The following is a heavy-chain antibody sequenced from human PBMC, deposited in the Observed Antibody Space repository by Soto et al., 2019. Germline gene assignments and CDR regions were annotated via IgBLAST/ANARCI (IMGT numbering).Heavy chain of an antibody. D-gene: IGHD2-8*02. V-gene: IGHV1-18*01. CDR1: GYTFTSYY. CDR3: AKSTGGTANGMDV. CDR2: ISAYNGNT. Sequence: ASVKVSCKASGYTFTSYYISWVRQAPGQGLEWMGWISAYNGNTNYAQKLQGRVTMTTDTSTSTAYMELSSLRAEDTALYYCAKSTGGTANGMDVWGQGTTVTVSS. J-gene: IGHJ6*02.